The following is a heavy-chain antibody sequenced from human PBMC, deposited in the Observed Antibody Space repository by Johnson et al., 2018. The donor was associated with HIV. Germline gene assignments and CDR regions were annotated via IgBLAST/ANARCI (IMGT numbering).Heavy chain of an antibody. Sequence: VQLVESGGGVVWPGGSLRLSCAASGFTFDDYGMSWVRQAPGKGPEWVSVLFSGGTTYYADSVKGRFTISRDNSKNTLYLQMNSLRAEDTAVYYFANLSDNAGFDIWGQGTMVTVSS. CDR2: LFSGGTT. CDR3: ANLSDNAGFDI. CDR1: GFTFDDYG. J-gene: IGHJ3*02. D-gene: IGHD2-8*01. V-gene: IGHV3-66*01.